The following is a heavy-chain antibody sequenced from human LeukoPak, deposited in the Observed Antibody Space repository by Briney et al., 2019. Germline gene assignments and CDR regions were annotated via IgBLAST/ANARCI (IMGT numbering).Heavy chain of an antibody. V-gene: IGHV4-61*09. D-gene: IGHD3-10*01. CDR3: ARASGIEDY. CDR1: GVSITSGGYY. J-gene: IGHJ4*02. Sequence: SETLSLTCTVSGVSITSGGYYWMWIRQPAGKGLEWIGHVYTSGSTKYNPSLKTPVPIDTSKNHFSLKVDSVTAADTAVYYCARASGIEDYWGQGTLVIVSS. CDR2: VYTSGST.